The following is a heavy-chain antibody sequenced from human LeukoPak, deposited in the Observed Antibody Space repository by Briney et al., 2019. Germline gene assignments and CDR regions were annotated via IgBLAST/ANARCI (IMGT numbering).Heavy chain of an antibody. CDR3: ARDQKGAAGGQSDWFDP. CDR2: INHSGST. Sequence: PSETLSLTCAVYGGSFSGYYWSWIRQPPGKGLEWIGEINHSGSTNYNPSLKSRVTISVDTSKNQFSLKLSSVTAAGTAVYYCARDQKGAAGGQSDWFDPWGQGTLVTVSS. J-gene: IGHJ5*02. CDR1: GGSFSGYY. D-gene: IGHD6-13*01. V-gene: IGHV4-34*01.